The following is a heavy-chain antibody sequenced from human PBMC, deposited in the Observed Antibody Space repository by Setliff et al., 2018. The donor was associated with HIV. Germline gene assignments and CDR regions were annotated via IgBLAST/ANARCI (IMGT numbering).Heavy chain of an antibody. D-gene: IGHD5-12*01. CDR3: ARDSGATPTHAFDI. J-gene: IGHJ3*02. Sequence: ASVKVSCKASGYTFTSYDVNWVRQATGQGLEWMGWMNPSSGNTGYAQKFQGRVTMTRNTSISTAYMELSSLRSEDTAIYYCARDSGATPTHAFDIWGQGTTVTVSS. V-gene: IGHV1-8*02. CDR2: MNPSSGNT. CDR1: GYTFTSYD.